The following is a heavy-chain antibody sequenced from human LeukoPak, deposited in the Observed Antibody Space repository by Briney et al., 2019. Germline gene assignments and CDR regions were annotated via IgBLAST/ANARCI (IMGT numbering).Heavy chain of an antibody. CDR3: ARGGTSGWGTSNYYGMDV. Sequence: PGGSLRLSCAASGFTFSSYAMSWVRQAPGKGLEWVSAISGSGGSTYYADSVKGRFTISRDNSKNTLFLQMNSLRVEDTGIYFCARGGTSGWGTSNYYGMDVWGLGTTVTVAS. J-gene: IGHJ6*02. CDR2: ISGSGGST. V-gene: IGHV3-23*01. D-gene: IGHD6-19*01. CDR1: GFTFSSYA.